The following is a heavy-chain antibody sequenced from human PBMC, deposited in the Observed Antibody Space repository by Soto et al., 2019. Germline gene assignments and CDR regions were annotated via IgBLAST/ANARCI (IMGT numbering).Heavy chain of an antibody. CDR1: GFIFSSYG. CDR2: IWYDGSNK. CDR3: ASSIS. J-gene: IGHJ5*02. V-gene: IGHV3-33*01. Sequence: GGSLRLSCEASGFIFSSYGMHWVRQAPGKGLEWVAVIWYDGSNKNYADSVKGRFTITRDNSKNTLYLQMNGLRVEDTAVYYCASSISWGQGTLVTVSS.